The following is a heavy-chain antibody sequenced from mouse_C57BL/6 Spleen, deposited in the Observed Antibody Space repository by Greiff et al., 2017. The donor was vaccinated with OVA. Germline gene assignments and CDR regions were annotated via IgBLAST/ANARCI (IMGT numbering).Heavy chain of an antibody. J-gene: IGHJ1*03. CDR3: ARSRGTWYFEV. D-gene: IGHD3-3*01. Sequence: QVQLQQSGAELVRPGASVKMSCKASGYTFTSYNMHWVKQTPRQGLEWIGAIYTGNGDTSYNQKFKGKATLTVDKSSSTAYMQLSSLTSEDSAVYVWARSRGTWYFEVWGTGTTVTVAS. CDR1: GYTFTSYN. CDR2: IYTGNGDT. V-gene: IGHV1-12*01.